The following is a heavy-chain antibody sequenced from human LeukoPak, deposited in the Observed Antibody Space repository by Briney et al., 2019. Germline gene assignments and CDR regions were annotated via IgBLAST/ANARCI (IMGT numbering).Heavy chain of an antibody. CDR3: VRDRGDGYNQIDY. V-gene: IGHV3-30*04. J-gene: IGHJ4*02. Sequence: PEGSLRLSCAASGFTFSSYGLHWVRQAPGKGLECVAVISKDGSNEHYADPGKGRFTISRDNSKNTLYLQMNSLRTEDTAVYYCVRDRGDGYNQIDYWGQGTLVTVSS. D-gene: IGHD5-24*01. CDR1: GFTFSSYG. CDR2: ISKDGSNE.